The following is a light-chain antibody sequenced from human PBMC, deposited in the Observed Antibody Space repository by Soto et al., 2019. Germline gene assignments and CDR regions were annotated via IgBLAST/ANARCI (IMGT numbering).Light chain of an antibody. CDR3: FSYAGSRFDV. J-gene: IGLJ1*01. V-gene: IGLV2-8*01. CDR2: EVS. CDR1: SSDVGAYNY. Sequence: QSVLTQPPSASGSPGQSVTISCTGTSSDVGAYNYVSWYQQHPGKAPKLMIYEVSKRPSGVPDRFSGSKSGNAASLTVSGLQAEDEADYYCFSYAGSRFDVFGTGTKVTVL.